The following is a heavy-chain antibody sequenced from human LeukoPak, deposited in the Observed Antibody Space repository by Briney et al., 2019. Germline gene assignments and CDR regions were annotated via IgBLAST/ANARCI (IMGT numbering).Heavy chain of an antibody. D-gene: IGHD3-22*01. V-gene: IGHV1-2*02. CDR2: SNPKSGGT. CDR3: ARDFDTSGYYAGH. J-gene: IGHJ4*02. Sequence: ASVKVSCKASGYTFTGYYVHWVRQAPGQGFEWMGWSNPKSGGTNYAQRFQGRVTMTRDTSISTVYMELRRLRVDDTAVYYCARDFDTSGYYAGHWGQGTLVTVSS. CDR1: GYTFTGYY.